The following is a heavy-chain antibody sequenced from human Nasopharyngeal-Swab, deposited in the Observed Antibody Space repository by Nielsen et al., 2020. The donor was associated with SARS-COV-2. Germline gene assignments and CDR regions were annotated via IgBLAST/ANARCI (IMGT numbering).Heavy chain of an antibody. CDR1: GYTLTELS. V-gene: IGHV1-24*01. CDR3: ATAAWNNGMDV. Sequence: ASVKVSCKVSGYTLTELSMHWVRQAPGKGLEWMGGFDPEDGETIYAQKFQGRVTTTEDTSTDTAYMELSSLRSEDTAVYYCATAAWNNGMDVWGQGTTVTVSS. CDR2: FDPEDGET. D-gene: IGHD1/OR15-1a*01. J-gene: IGHJ6*02.